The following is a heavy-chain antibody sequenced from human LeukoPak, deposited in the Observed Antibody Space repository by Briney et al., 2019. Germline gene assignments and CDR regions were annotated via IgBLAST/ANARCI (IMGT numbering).Heavy chain of an antibody. J-gene: IGHJ5*02. V-gene: IGHV4-31*03. Sequence: PSETLSLTCTVSGGSISSGGYYWSWIRQHPGKGLEWIGYIYYSGSTYFNPSLKSRVTISVDTSKNQFSLKLSSVTAADTAVYYCARASRIFGDYELNWFDPWGQGTLVTVSS. CDR3: ARASRIFGDYELNWFDP. CDR2: IYYSGST. D-gene: IGHD4-17*01. CDR1: GGSISSGGYY.